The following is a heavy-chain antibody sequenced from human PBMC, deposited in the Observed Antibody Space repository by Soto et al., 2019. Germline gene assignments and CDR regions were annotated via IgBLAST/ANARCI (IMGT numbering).Heavy chain of an antibody. V-gene: IGHV3-13*01. Sequence: GGSLRLSCAASGFTFSSYDMHWVRQATGKGLEWVSAIGTAGDTYYPGSVKGRFTISRENAKNSLYLQMNSLRAGDTAVDYCARGGDVAAAGKNYYYGMDVWGQGTTVTVSS. CDR2: IGTAGDT. J-gene: IGHJ6*02. D-gene: IGHD6-13*01. CDR1: GFTFSSYD. CDR3: ARGGDVAAAGKNYYYGMDV.